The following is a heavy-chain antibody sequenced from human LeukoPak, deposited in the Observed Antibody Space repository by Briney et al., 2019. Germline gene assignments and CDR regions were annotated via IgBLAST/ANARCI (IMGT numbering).Heavy chain of an antibody. CDR3: AKWYYDFWSGYSYYYYYGMDV. CDR2: ISGSGGST. CDR1: GFTFSSYA. J-gene: IGHJ6*02. D-gene: IGHD3-3*01. V-gene: IGHV3-23*01. Sequence: GGSLRLSCAASGFTFSSYAMSWVRQAPGKGLEWVSAISGSGGSTYYAHSVKGRFTMSRDNSKNTLYLQMNSLRAEDTAVYYCAKWYYDFWSGYSYYYYYGMDVWGQGTTVTVSS.